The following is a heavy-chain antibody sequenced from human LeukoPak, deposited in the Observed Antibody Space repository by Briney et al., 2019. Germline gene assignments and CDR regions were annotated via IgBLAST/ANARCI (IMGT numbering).Heavy chain of an antibody. CDR3: ARGLLTYYYDSSGYQPHFDY. V-gene: IGHV4-34*01. J-gene: IGHJ4*02. CDR2: INHNGST. CDR1: GGSFSGYY. Sequence: SETLSLTCAVYGGSFSGYYWSWIRQPPGKGLEWIGEINHNGSTNYNPSLKSRVTISVDTSKNQFSLKLSSVTAADTAVYYCARGLLTYYYDSSGYQPHFDYWGQGTLVTVSS. D-gene: IGHD3-22*01.